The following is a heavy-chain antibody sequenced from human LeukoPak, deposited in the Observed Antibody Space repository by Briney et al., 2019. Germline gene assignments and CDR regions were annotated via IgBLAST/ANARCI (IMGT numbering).Heavy chain of an antibody. CDR3: ARERHGGYSYGFSFDY. CDR2: IYIGGST. D-gene: IGHD5-18*01. CDR1: GGSINSYY. J-gene: IGHJ4*02. Sequence: PPETLSLTCTVSGGSINSYYWNWIRQSAGKGLEWIGRIYIGGSTNYNPSLKSRVTMSLDASKNQVSVNLNSVTAADTAIYYCARERHGGYSYGFSFDYWGQGTLVTVSS. V-gene: IGHV4-4*07.